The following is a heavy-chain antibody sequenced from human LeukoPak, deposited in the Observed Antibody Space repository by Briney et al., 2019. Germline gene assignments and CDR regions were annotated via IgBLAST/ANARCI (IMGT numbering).Heavy chain of an antibody. V-gene: IGHV3-30*02. CDR3: ARDIVEPPGSGRYFDN. J-gene: IGHJ4*02. D-gene: IGHD1-14*01. Sequence: GGSLRLSCAASGCSFSSYGMHWVRQAPGKGLEWVTFIRYDGSDKFYADSVKGRFTTSRDNSRSTLYLQMNSLRPEDTAVYYCARDIVEPPGSGRYFDNWGQGTLITVSS. CDR2: IRYDGSDK. CDR1: GCSFSSYG.